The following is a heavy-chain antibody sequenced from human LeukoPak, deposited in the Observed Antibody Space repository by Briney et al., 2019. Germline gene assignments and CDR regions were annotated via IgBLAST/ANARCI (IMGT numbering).Heavy chain of an antibody. J-gene: IGHJ4*02. CDR1: GFTFSSYG. D-gene: IGHD6-19*01. CDR2: IWYDGSNT. V-gene: IGHV3-30*02. Sequence: GGSLRLSCAASGFTFSSYGMHWVRQAPYKGLEWVAFIWYDGSNTYHTDSVKGRVTISRDNSKNTLYLQMNSLRAEDTAVYYCAKARDYSGGWYSVCDYWGQGTLVTVSS. CDR3: AKARDYSGGWYSVCDY.